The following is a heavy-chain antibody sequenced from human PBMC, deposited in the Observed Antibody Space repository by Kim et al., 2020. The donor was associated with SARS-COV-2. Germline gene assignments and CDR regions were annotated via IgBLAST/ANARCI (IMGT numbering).Heavy chain of an antibody. V-gene: IGHV4-61*07. CDR3: ARPTGYTTSWYWFDY. J-gene: IGHJ4*02. D-gene: IGHD6-13*01. Sequence: PSLKSRLTISVDTSKNQFSPKLTSVTAADTAVYYCARPTGYTTSWYWFDYWGQGTLVTVSS.